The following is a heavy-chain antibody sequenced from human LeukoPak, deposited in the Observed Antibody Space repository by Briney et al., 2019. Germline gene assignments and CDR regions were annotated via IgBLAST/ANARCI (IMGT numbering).Heavy chain of an antibody. D-gene: IGHD2-2*01. V-gene: IGHV4-59*12. CDR1: GGSISSYY. Sequence: SETLSLTCTVSGGSISSYYWSWIRQPPGKGLEWIGYIYYSGSTNYNPSLKSRVTISVDRSKNQFSLKLSSVTAADTAVYYCASGKCSSTSCLDYWGQGTLVTVSS. CDR2: IYYSGST. J-gene: IGHJ4*02. CDR3: ASGKCSSTSCLDY.